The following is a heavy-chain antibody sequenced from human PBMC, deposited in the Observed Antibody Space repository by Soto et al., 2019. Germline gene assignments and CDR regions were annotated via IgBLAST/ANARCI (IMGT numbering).Heavy chain of an antibody. CDR2: IYYSGST. V-gene: IGHV4-31*03. D-gene: IGHD3-10*01. J-gene: IGHJ5*02. CDR1: GGSISSGGYY. CDR3: ARERVTMVRGRIDP. Sequence: SETLSLTCTVSGGSISSGGYYWSWIRQHPGKGLEWIGYIYYSGSTYYNPSLKSRVTISVDTSKNQFSLKLSSVTAADTAVYYCARERVTMVRGRIDPWGQGTLVNVS.